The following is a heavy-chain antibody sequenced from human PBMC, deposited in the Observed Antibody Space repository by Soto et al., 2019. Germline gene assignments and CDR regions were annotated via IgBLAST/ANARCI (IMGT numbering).Heavy chain of an antibody. CDR3: ARDNDRLQLGGNYYYILDV. Sequence: QVQLVQSGAEMKEPGSSVKVSCKTSGGTFSSSAISWLRQAPGQGLEWMGGIIPLFRTPDYAQKFQGRVTIAADESTSTAYMELRSLRSEDTAVYYCARDNDRLQLGGNYYYILDVWGQGTTITGSS. CDR1: GGTFSSSA. V-gene: IGHV1-69*12. D-gene: IGHD4-4*01. J-gene: IGHJ6*02. CDR2: IIPLFRTP.